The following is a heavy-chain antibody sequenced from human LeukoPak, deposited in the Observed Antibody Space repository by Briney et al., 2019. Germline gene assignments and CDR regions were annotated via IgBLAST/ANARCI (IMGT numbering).Heavy chain of an antibody. CDR3: ARDSGSGSNDY. V-gene: IGHV3-7*01. Sequence: GGSLRLSCAASGFTLSSYWMSWVRQAPGKGLEWVANIKQDGSEKYYVDSVKGRFTISRDNAKNSVYLQMNSLRAEDTAVYYCARDSGSGSNDYWGQGTLVTVSS. J-gene: IGHJ4*02. D-gene: IGHD1-26*01. CDR2: IKQDGSEK. CDR1: GFTLSSYW.